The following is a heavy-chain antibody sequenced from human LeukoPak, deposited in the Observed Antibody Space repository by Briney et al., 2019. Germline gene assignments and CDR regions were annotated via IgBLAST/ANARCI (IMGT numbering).Heavy chain of an antibody. J-gene: IGHJ4*02. CDR2: IYHSGST. Sequence: SETLSLTCAVSGCSISSGGYSWSWIRQPPGKGLEWIGYIYHSGSTYYNPSLKSRVTISVDRSKNQFSLKLSSVTAADTAVYYCARGDYYDSSGQKGGLDYWGQGTLVTVSS. V-gene: IGHV4-30-2*01. CDR1: GCSISSGGYS. D-gene: IGHD3-22*01. CDR3: ARGDYYDSSGQKGGLDY.